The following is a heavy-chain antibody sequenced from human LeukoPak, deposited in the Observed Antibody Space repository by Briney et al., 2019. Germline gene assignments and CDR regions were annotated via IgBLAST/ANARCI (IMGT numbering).Heavy chain of an antibody. V-gene: IGHV3-30-3*01. J-gene: IGHJ4*02. CDR3: ARGPPLC. Sequence: PGGSLSLSCAASGFTFSSYAMHWVRQAPGKGLEWVAVISYDGSNKYYADSVKGRFTISRDNSKNTLYLQMNSLRAEDTAVYYCARGPPLCWGQGTLVTVSS. CDR2: ISYDGSNK. CDR1: GFTFSSYA.